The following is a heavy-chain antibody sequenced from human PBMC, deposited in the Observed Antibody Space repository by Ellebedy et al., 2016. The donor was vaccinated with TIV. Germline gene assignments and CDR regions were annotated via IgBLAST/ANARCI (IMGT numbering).Heavy chain of an antibody. CDR2: ISNSSDYT. V-gene: IGHV3-11*06. CDR1: GFTFSDYY. J-gene: IGHJ5*02. CDR3: AREIRWNWFDP. Sequence: GESLKISXAASGFTFSDYYMSWIRQAPGKGLEWISYISNSSDYTNYADSVKGRFSISRDNAKNSLYLQMNSLRAEDTAVYYCAREIRWNWFDPWGQGTLVTVSS. D-gene: IGHD2-15*01.